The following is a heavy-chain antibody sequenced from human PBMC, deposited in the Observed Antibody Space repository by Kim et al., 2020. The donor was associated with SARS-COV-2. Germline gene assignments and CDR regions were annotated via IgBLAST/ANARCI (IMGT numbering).Heavy chain of an antibody. CDR1: GFTFSSFA. CDR2: MWYDGGSE. D-gene: IGHD3-9*01. CDR3: ARTGFSGYLMNSFDV. Sequence: GGSLRLSCAASGFTFSSFAMHWVRQAPGRGLEWVAVMWYDGGSEYYADSVTGRFTISRDNSADTVYLQMNSLRAEDTAVYYCARTGFSGYLMNSFDVWGQGSMVTVSS. V-gene: IGHV3-33*01. J-gene: IGHJ3*01.